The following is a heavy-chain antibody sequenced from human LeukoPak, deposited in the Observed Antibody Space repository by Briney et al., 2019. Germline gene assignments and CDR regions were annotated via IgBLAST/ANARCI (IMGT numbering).Heavy chain of an antibody. J-gene: IGHJ4*02. V-gene: IGHV4-39*01. CDR3: ARHGPAARQTHTFDY. CDR1: GGSISNSIYY. Sequence: SETLSLTCTVSGGSISNSIYYWGWIRQPPGKGLEWIGSIYYSGSTYYNPSLKSRVAISVDTSKNQFSLKLSSVTAADTAVYYCARHGPAARQTHTFDYWGQGTLVTVSS. D-gene: IGHD2-2*01. CDR2: IYYSGST.